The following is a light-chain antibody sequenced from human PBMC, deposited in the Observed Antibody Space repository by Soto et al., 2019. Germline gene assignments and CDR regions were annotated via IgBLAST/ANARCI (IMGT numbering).Light chain of an antibody. J-gene: IGKJ2*01. CDR3: QQYGSSPPASLKLN. V-gene: IGKV3-20*01. CDR2: GAS. Sequence: EIVLTQSPGTLSLSPGERATLSCRASQSVSSSYLAWYQQKPGQAPRLLIYGASSRATGIPDRFSGSGSGTDFTLTISRLEPEDFAVYYCQQYGSSPPASLKLNFGQGTKLEIK. CDR1: QSVSSSY.